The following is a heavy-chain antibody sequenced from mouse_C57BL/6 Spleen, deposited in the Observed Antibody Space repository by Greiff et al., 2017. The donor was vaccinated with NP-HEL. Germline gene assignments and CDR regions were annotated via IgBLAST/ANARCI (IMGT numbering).Heavy chain of an antibody. J-gene: IGHJ2*01. V-gene: IGHV1-61*01. CDR2: IYPSDSET. Sequence: QVQLQQPGAELVRPGSSVKLSCKASGYTFTSYWMDWVKQRPGQGLEWIGNIYPSDSETHYNQKFKDKATLTVDKSSSTAYMQLSSLTSEDSAVYYCARLTGSYGYWGQGTTLTVSS. D-gene: IGHD4-1*01. CDR3: ARLTGSYGY. CDR1: GYTFTSYW.